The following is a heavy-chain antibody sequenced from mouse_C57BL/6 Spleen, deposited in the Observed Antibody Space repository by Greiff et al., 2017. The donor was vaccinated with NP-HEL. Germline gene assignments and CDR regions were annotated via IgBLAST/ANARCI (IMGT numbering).Heavy chain of an antibody. J-gene: IGHJ2*01. CDR3: ALNPTLLYYFDY. CDR2: IYPGSGST. D-gene: IGHD6-5*01. Sequence: QVQLQQSGAELVKPGASVKMSCKASGYTFTSYWITWVKQSPGQGLEWIGDIYPGSGSTNYNEKFKSKATLTVDTSSSTAYMQLSSLTSEDSAVYYCALNPTLLYYFDYWGQGTTLTVSS. CDR1: GYTFTSYW. V-gene: IGHV1-55*01.